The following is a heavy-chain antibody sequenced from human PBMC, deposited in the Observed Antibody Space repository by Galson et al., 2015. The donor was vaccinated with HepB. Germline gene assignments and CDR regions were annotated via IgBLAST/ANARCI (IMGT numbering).Heavy chain of an antibody. CDR3: ARGAVSPPPDY. CDR1: GFTFSRYW. V-gene: IGHV3-7*05. CDR2: IKQDGSEK. J-gene: IGHJ4*02. Sequence: SLRLSCAASGFTFSRYWMGWVRQAPGKGLEWVANIKQDGSEKFYVDSVKGRFTISRDNAKNSLYLQMNSLRAEDTAVYYCARGAVSPPPDYRGQGTLVTVSS.